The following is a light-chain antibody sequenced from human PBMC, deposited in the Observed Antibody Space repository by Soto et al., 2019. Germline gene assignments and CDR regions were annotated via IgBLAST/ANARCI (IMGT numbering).Light chain of an antibody. J-gene: IGLJ3*02. CDR1: SSDVGGYNY. V-gene: IGLV2-8*01. CDR2: EVS. Sequence: QSALTQPPSASGSPGQSVTISCTGTSSDVGGYNYVSWYQQHPGKAPKLMIYEVSKRPSGVPDRFSGSKSGNTASLTVSGLQPEDEADYYCSSYTTNSARVFGGGTKLTVL. CDR3: SSYTTNSARV.